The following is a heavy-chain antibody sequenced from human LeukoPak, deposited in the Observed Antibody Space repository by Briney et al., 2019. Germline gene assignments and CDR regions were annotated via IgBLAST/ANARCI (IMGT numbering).Heavy chain of an antibody. CDR2: IKQDGKQK. V-gene: IGHV3-7*01. CDR3: ARDPYSGNYGAYYYYYMDV. J-gene: IGHJ6*03. CDR1: GLTFSNYW. D-gene: IGHD1-26*01. Sequence: GGSLRLSCAASGLTFSNYWMSWVRQAPGKGLEWAANIKQDGKQKYYVDSVKGRFTISRDNAKNSLYLQMNSLRAEDTAVYFCARDPYSGNYGAYYYYYMDVWGKGTTVTISS.